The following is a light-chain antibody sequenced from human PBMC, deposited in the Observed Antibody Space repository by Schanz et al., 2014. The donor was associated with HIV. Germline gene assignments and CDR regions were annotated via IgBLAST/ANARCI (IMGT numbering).Light chain of an antibody. CDR3: AAWDDSLNCYV. J-gene: IGLJ1*01. CDR1: SSNFRSNA. Sequence: QSVLTQPPSASGTPGQRVTISCSGSSSNFRSNAVNWYQQLPGTAPKLLIYSNNQRPSGVPDRFSGSKSGTSASLAISGLQSEDEADYYCAAWDDSLNCYVFGTGTKLTVL. CDR2: SNN. V-gene: IGLV1-44*01.